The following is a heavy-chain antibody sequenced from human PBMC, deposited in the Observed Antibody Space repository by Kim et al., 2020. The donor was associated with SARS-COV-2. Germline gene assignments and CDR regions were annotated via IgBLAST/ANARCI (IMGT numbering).Heavy chain of an antibody. CDR3: ARDRWNYYWFDP. CDR1: GYTFTGFY. V-gene: IGHV1-2*02. J-gene: IGHJ5*02. Sequence: ASVKVSCKASGYTFTGFYIHWVRQAPGQGLEWMGWMNPNTGGTHYALKFQGRVSMTRDTSISTAYMELSSLRSADTAVYYCARDRWNYYWFDPWGQGTLVTVSS. CDR2: MNPNTGGT. D-gene: IGHD1-7*01.